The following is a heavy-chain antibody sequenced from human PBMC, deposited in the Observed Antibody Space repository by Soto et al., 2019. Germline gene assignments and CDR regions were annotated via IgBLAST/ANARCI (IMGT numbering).Heavy chain of an antibody. CDR3: ASHGGGVVPAAIPLEGMDV. CDR2: IIPIFGTA. CDR1: GGTFSSYA. Sequence: SVKVSCKASGGTFSSYAISWLRQAPGQGLEWMGGIIPIFGTANYAQKFQGRVTITADESTSTAYMELSSLRSEDTAVYYCASHGGGVVPAAIPLEGMDVWGQGTTVTVSS. J-gene: IGHJ6*02. V-gene: IGHV1-69*13. D-gene: IGHD2-2*01.